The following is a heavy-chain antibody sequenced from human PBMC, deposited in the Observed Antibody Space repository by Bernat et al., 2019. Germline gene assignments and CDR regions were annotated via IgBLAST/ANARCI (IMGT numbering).Heavy chain of an antibody. D-gene: IGHD3-22*01. Sequence: QVQLVESGGGVVQPGRSLRLSCAASGFTFSSYAMHWVRQAPGKGLEWVAVISYDGSNKYYADSVKGRFTISRDNSKNTLYLQMNSLRAEDTAVYYCARGGYYYDPTNDYWGQGMLVTVSS. V-gene: IGHV3-30-3*01. CDR2: ISYDGSNK. CDR3: ARGGYYYDPTNDY. CDR1: GFTFSSYA. J-gene: IGHJ4*02.